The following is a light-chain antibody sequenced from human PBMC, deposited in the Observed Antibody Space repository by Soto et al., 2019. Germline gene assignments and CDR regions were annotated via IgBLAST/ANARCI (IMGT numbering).Light chain of an antibody. CDR3: GADHGSGSNFVVV. CDR2: VGTGGIVG. CDR1: SGYSNYK. J-gene: IGLJ2*01. Sequence: QPVLTQPPSASASLGASVTLTCTLSSGYSNYKVDWYQQRPGKGPRFVMRVGTGGIVGSKGDGIPDRFSVLGSGLNRYLTSQSIQDEGEGGYRCGADHGSGSNFVVVFGGGSKLTVL. V-gene: IGLV9-49*01.